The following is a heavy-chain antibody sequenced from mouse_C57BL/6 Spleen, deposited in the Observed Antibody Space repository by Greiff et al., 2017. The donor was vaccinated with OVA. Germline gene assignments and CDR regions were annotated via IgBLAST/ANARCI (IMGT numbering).Heavy chain of an antibody. CDR2: SRNKANDYTT. Sequence: EVKLVESGGGLVQSGRSLRLSCAPSGFTFSDFYMEWVRQAPGKGLEWIAASRNKANDYTTEYSASVKGRFIVSRDTSQSILYLQMNALRAEDTAIYYCARDAYYGSSYWYFDVWGTGTTVTVSS. J-gene: IGHJ1*03. D-gene: IGHD1-1*01. V-gene: IGHV7-1*01. CDR3: ARDAYYGSSYWYFDV. CDR1: GFTFSDFY.